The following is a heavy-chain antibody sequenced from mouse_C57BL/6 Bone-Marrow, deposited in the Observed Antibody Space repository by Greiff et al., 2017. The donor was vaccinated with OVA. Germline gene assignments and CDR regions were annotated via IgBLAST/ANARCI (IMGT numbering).Heavy chain of an antibody. D-gene: IGHD3-3*01. CDR1: GFTFSSYA. Sequence: DVHLVESGEGLVKPGGSLKLSCAASGFTFSSYAMSWVRQTPEKRLEWVAYISSGGDYIYYADTVKGRFTFSRDNARNTLYLQMSSLKSEDTAMYYCTRGTGYWYFDVWGTGTTVTVSS. V-gene: IGHV5-9-1*02. J-gene: IGHJ1*03. CDR3: TRGTGYWYFDV. CDR2: ISSGGDYI.